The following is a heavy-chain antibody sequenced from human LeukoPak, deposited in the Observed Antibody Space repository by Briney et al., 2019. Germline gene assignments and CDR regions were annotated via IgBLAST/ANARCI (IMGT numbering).Heavy chain of an antibody. CDR2: IKSKGDGGTT. J-gene: IGHJ4*02. V-gene: IGHV3-15*01. CDR3: STDWYDY. D-gene: IGHD6-13*01. Sequence: PGGSLRLSCAASGFTFNSYAMSGVRQAPGKGLEGVGRIKSKGDGGTTDYAAPVKGRFTMSRDDSKSTLYLQMNSLKVEDTAIYYCSTDWYDYWGQGTLVTVSS. CDR1: GFTFNSYA.